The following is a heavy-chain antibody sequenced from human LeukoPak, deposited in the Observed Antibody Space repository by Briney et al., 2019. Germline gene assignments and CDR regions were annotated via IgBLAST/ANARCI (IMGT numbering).Heavy chain of an antibody. CDR2: IKSKTDGGTT. CDR3: TTHSSWYYRVDY. J-gene: IGHJ4*02. CDR1: GFTFSNAW. V-gene: IGHV3-15*01. D-gene: IGHD6-13*01. Sequence: PGGSLRLSCAASGFTFSNAWMSWVRQAPGKGLEWVGRIKSKTDGGTTDYAAPVKGRFTISRDDSKNTLYLQMNSLKTEDTAVYYCTTHSSWYYRVDYWGQGTLVTVSS.